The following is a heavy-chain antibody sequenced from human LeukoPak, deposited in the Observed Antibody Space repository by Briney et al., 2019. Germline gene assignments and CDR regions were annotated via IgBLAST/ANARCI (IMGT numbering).Heavy chain of an antibody. CDR2: INPNSGGT. J-gene: IGHJ5*02. V-gene: IGHV1-2*02. CDR3: ARMVPPADWFDP. Sequence: VKVSCKASGYTFTGYYMHWVRQAPGQGLEWMGWINPNSGGTNYAQKFQGRVTMTRDTSISTAYMELSRLRSDDTAVYYCARMVPPADWFDPWGQGTPVTVSS. D-gene: IGHD2-8*01. CDR1: GYTFTGYY.